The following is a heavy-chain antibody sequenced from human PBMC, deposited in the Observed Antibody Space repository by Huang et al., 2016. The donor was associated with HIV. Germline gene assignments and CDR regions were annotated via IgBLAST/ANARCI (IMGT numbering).Heavy chain of an antibody. D-gene: IGHD6-13*01. CDR2: SVPLFSVT. CDR1: GGSFNSFV. CDR3: AREGQTWYGKPIAAFEI. Sequence: VQLVQSGAEVKRPGTSVKISCKASGGSFNSFVFNWVRQAPGQGLPYRGGSVPLFSVTNYAEKFRGRLTISADKSTSTVFMEVRGLTSEDTAVFFCAREGQTWYGKPIAAFEIWGQGTTVIVSP. J-gene: IGHJ3*02. V-gene: IGHV1-69*10.